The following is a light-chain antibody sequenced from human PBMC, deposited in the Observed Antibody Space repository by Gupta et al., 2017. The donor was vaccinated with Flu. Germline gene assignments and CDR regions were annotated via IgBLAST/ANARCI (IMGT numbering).Light chain of an antibody. CDR2: DAS. CDR3: QHYNSFPHS. CDR1: QDIGNF. J-gene: IGKJ2*03. V-gene: IGKV1-33*01. Sequence: DIQMTQSPSSLSVSIGDRVSITCQASQDIGNFLNWYQQKPGKSPELLINDASNLETGVPRRFSGSGSGTHFTFTISSLQPEDIATYYCQHYNSFPHSFGQGTKLEI.